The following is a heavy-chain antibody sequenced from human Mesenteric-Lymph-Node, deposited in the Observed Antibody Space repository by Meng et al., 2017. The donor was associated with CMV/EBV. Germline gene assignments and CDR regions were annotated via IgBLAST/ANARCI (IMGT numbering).Heavy chain of an antibody. CDR1: GGSISSSSYY. V-gene: IGHV4-39*07. J-gene: IGHJ4*02. CDR2: IYYSGST. Sequence: SETLSLTCTVSGGSISSSSYYWGWIRQPPGKGLEWIGSIYYSGSTYYNPSLKSRVIISVDTSKNQFSLKLSSVTAADTAVYYCARDYYDSSGLSGDFDYWGQGTLVTVSS. D-gene: IGHD3-22*01. CDR3: ARDYYDSSGLSGDFDY.